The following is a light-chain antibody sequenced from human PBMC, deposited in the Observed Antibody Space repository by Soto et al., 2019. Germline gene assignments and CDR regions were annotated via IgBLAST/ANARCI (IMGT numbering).Light chain of an antibody. J-gene: IGKJ2*01. CDR1: QSISSW. CDR2: KAS. V-gene: IGKV1-5*03. Sequence: DIQMTQSPSTLSASVGDRVTITCRASQSISSWLAWYQQKPGKAPKLLIYKASSLESGVPSRFSGSGSGTEFTLTISSLQPDEFATYDCQQYNSYSGFGQGTKLEIK. CDR3: QQYNSYSG.